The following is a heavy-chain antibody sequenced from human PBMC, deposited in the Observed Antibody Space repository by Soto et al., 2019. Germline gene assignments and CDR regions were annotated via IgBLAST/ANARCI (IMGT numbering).Heavy chain of an antibody. V-gene: IGHV1-69*13. J-gene: IGHJ3*02. Sequence: SVKVSCKASGGTFSSYAISWVRQAPGQGLEWMGGIIPIFGTANYAQKFQGRVTITADESTSTAYMELSSLRSEDTAVYYCASYLGYCTNGVCYTAAFDIWGQGTMVTVS. D-gene: IGHD2-8*01. CDR2: IIPIFGTA. CDR3: ASYLGYCTNGVCYTAAFDI. CDR1: GGTFSSYA.